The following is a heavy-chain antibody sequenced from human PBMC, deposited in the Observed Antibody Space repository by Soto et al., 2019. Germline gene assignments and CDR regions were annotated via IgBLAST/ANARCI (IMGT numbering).Heavy chain of an antibody. J-gene: IGHJ4*02. CDR1: GYSFSDYF. CDR3: ARTDSGDYVPPLDY. V-gene: IGHV1-2*02. Sequence: QVQLVQSGAEVKKSGASVKVSCKPSGYSFSDYFIQWVRQAPGQGLEWVAWINPKTAATNYAKKFQGRVSLTWDTSSTTAYMELTRLRPDDTAVYYCARTDSGDYVPPLDYWGQGTLVTVSS. CDR2: INPKTAAT. D-gene: IGHD4-17*01.